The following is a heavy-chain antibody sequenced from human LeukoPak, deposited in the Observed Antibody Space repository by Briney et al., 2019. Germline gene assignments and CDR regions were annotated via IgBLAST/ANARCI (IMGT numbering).Heavy chain of an antibody. Sequence: GGSLRLSCAASGFTFSSYGMHWVRQAPGKGLEWVAVIWYDGSNKYYADSVKGRFTISRDNSKNTLYLQMNSLRAEDTAVYYCARDLIASKRAAMAPFDYWGQGTLVTVPS. D-gene: IGHD5-18*01. CDR3: ARDLIASKRAAMAPFDY. CDR1: GFTFSSYG. V-gene: IGHV3-33*01. CDR2: IWYDGSNK. J-gene: IGHJ4*02.